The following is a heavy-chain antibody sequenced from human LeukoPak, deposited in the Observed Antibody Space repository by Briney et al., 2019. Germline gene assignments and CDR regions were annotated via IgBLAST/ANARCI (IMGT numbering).Heavy chain of an antibody. J-gene: IGHJ4*02. D-gene: IGHD2-8*01. CDR2: IYYSGTT. Sequence: NPSETLSLTCTVSGXSIRTSGNYWSWIRHHPGKGLEWMGCIYYSGTTYDSPSLKSRLTVSVDTSKNQFFLDLTSVTAADTAVYYCARLVYGNGWQIDYWGRGTLVTVSS. V-gene: IGHV4-31*03. CDR3: ARLVYGNGWQIDY. CDR1: GXSIRTSGNY.